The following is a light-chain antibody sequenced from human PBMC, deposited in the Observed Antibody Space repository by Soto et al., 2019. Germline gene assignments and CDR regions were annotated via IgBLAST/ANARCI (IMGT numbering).Light chain of an antibody. CDR2: EVS. CDR1: SSDVGGYNY. CDR3: SSYTRSSTPYV. Sequence: QSALTQPASVSGSPGQSITISCTGTSSDVGGYNYVSWYQQHLGKAPKLMIYEVSNRPSRVSNRFSGSKSGNTASLTISGLQAEDEADYYCSSYTRSSTPYVYGTGTKLTVL. V-gene: IGLV2-14*01. J-gene: IGLJ1*01.